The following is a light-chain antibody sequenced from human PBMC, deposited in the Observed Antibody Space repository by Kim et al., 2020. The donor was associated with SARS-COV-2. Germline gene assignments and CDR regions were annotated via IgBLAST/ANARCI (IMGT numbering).Light chain of an antibody. CDR3: HLFDNSPPA. J-gene: IGKJ4*01. V-gene: IGKV1D-13*01. CDR1: QGINTA. CDR2: DAS. Sequence: IQLILSQSSLTASVADRVTVTCRASQGINTALAWYQQQPGKAPQLLIYDASSLDSGGPSRFISTGSGTDFTPPISSLQTADFAAYYCHLFDNSPPAFGGGTKVDIK.